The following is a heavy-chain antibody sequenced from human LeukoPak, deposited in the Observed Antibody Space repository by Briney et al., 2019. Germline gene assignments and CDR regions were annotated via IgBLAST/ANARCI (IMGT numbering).Heavy chain of an antibody. D-gene: IGHD1-7*01. V-gene: IGHV3-48*04. CDR2: ISSSSSTI. J-gene: IGHJ3*02. Sequence: PGGSLRLSCAASGFTFSSYSMNWVRQAPGKGLEWVSYISSSSSTIYYADSVKGRFTISRDNAKNTLYLQMNSLRAEDTAVYYCARGGNWNWGAFDIWGQGTMVTVSS. CDR1: GFTFSSYS. CDR3: ARGGNWNWGAFDI.